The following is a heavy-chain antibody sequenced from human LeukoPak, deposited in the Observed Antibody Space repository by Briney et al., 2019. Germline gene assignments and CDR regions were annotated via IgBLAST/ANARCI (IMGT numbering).Heavy chain of an antibody. CDR1: GFTVSSNY. CDR3: ARGGASSGSYGGAYFDY. V-gene: IGHV3-53*01. J-gene: IGHJ4*02. CDR2: IYSGGST. D-gene: IGHD6-19*01. Sequence: GGSLRLSCAASGFTVSSNYMSWVRQAPGKGLEWVSVIYSGGSTYYADSVKGRFTISRDNSKNTLYLQMNSLRAEDTAVYYCARGGASSGSYGGAYFDYWGQGTLVTVSS.